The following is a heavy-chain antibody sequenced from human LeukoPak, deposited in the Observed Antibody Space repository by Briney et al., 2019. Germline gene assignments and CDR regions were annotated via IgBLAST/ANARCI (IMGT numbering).Heavy chain of an antibody. CDR1: GYTFTGYY. CDR3: ARVQTAMVPYYFDY. Sequence: GASVKVSCKASGYTFTGYYMHWVRQAPGQGLGWMGRINPNSGGTNYAQKFQGRVTMTRDTSISTAYMELSRLRSDDTAVYYCARVQTAMVPYYFDYWGQGTLVTVSS. D-gene: IGHD3-10*01. CDR2: INPNSGGT. J-gene: IGHJ4*02. V-gene: IGHV1-2*06.